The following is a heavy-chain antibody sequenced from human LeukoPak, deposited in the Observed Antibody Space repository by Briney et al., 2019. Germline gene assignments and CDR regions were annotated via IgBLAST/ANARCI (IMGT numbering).Heavy chain of an antibody. Sequence: GESLKISCKGSGYSFTSYWIGWVRQMPGKGLEWMGIIYPGDSDTRYSPSFQGQVTISADKSISTAYLQWSSLKASDTAMYYCARRGGAAPGGILTVYESNFDYWGQGTLVTVSS. D-gene: IGHD3-9*01. V-gene: IGHV5-51*01. J-gene: IGHJ4*02. CDR2: IYPGDSDT. CDR1: GYSFTSYW. CDR3: ARRGGAAPGGILTVYESNFDY.